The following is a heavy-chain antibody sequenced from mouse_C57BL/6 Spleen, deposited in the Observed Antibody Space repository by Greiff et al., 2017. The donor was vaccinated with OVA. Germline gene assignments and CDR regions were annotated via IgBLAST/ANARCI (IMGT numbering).Heavy chain of an antibody. CDR3: ARNPPTIVTTCYFDY. Sequence: QVQLQQSGAELARPGASVKLSCKASGYTFTSYGISWVKQRTGQGLEWIGEIYPRSGNTYYNEKFKGKATLTADKSSSTAYMELRSLTSEDSAVYFCARNPPTIVTTCYFDYWGQGTTLTVSS. D-gene: IGHD2-5*01. V-gene: IGHV1-81*01. CDR2: IYPRSGNT. CDR1: GYTFTSYG. J-gene: IGHJ2*01.